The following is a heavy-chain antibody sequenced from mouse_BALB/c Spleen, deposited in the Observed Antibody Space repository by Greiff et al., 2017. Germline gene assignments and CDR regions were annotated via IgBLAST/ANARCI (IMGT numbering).Heavy chain of an antibody. J-gene: IGHJ4*01. CDR1: GFTFSSYG. CDR2: INSNGGST. V-gene: IGHV5-6-3*01. Sequence: EVKLVESGGGLVQPGGSLKLSCAASGFTFSSYGMSWVRQTPDKRLELVATINSNGGSTYYPDSVKGRFTISRDNAKNTLYLQMSSLKSEDRAMYYCARAGYYYAMDYWGQGTSVTVSS. D-gene: IGHD2-2*01. CDR3: ARAGYYYAMDY.